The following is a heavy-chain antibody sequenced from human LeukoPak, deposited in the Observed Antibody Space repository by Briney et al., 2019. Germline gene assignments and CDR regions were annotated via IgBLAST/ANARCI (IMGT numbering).Heavy chain of an antibody. CDR1: GFTFDDYA. CDR2: ISWNSGSI. J-gene: IGHJ4*02. D-gene: IGHD6-13*01. V-gene: IGHV3-9*01. Sequence: GGSLRLSCAASGFTFDDYAMHWVRQAPGKGLEWVSGISWNSGSIGYADSVKGRFTISRDNAKNSLYLQMNSLRAEDTALYYCAKASYSSSWYGSFDYWGQGTLVTVSS. CDR3: AKASYSSSWYGSFDY.